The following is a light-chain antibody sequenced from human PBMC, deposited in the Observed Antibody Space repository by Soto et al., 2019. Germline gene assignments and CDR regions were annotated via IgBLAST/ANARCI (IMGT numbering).Light chain of an antibody. J-gene: IGLJ1*01. CDR2: EVS. V-gene: IGLV2-14*01. CDR3: NVYTSSNTDV. CDR1: SSDVGAHNF. Sequence: QSVLTQPASVSGSPGQAITISCSGSSSDVGAHNFVSWYQHHPGKAPKLMIYEVSNRPSGVSNRFSGSKSGNTASLTISGLQADDEADYYCNVYTSSNTDVFGSGTKVTV.